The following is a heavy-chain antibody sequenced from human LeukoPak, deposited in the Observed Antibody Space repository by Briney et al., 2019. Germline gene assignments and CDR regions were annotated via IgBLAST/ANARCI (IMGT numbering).Heavy chain of an antibody. V-gene: IGHV3-21*06. CDR1: GFTFSSYS. Sequence: GGSLRLSCAASGFTFSSYSMNWVRQAPGKGLEWVSSISSSSSYIYYADSVKGRFTISRDNAKNSLYLQMNSLSAEDTAVYYCARGSEWELLSCDYWGQGTLVTVSS. J-gene: IGHJ4*02. CDR2: ISSSSSYI. CDR3: ARGSEWELLSCDY. D-gene: IGHD1-26*01.